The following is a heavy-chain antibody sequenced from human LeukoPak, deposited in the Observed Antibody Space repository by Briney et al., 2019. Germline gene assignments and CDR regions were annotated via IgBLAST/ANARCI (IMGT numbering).Heavy chain of an antibody. CDR3: ARSSGSYRPFDS. Sequence: PGGSLRLSCAASGFTFSSFEVNWVRQAPGKGLEWISHISHTFDIKYADSVKGRFTISRDNAKNSQYLQMTSLRAQDTGIYYCARSSGSYRPFDSWGQGTLVTVSS. CDR2: ISHTFDI. CDR1: GFTFSSFE. D-gene: IGHD3-22*01. V-gene: IGHV3-48*03. J-gene: IGHJ4*02.